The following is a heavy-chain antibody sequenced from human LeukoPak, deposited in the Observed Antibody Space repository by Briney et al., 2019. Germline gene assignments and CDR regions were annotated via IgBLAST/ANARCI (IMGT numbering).Heavy chain of an antibody. J-gene: IGHJ4*02. CDR3: ARVNLGYSSSWAPAFDY. V-gene: IGHV4-4*07. CDR1: GGSISNYY. D-gene: IGHD6-13*01. Sequence: SETLSLTCTVSGGSISNYYWSWIRQPAGKGLEWIGRVHSSRGSNYNPSLKSRVTMSVDTPKNQVSLKLIAVTAADSAVYYCARVNLGYSSSWAPAFDYWGQGTLVTVSS. CDR2: VHSSRGS.